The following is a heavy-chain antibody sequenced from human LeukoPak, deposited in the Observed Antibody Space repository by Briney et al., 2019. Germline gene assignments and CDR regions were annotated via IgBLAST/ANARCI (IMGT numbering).Heavy chain of an antibody. V-gene: IGHV3-7*01. J-gene: IGHJ3*02. CDR3: AREATYYYGSGSDAFDI. D-gene: IGHD3-10*01. Sequence: QTGGSPRLSCAASGFTFSSYWMSWVRQAPGKGLEWVANIKQDGSEKYYVDSMKGRFTISRDNAKNSLYLQMNSLRAEDTAVYYCAREATYYYGSGSDAFDIWGQGTMVTVSS. CDR1: GFTFSSYW. CDR2: IKQDGSEK.